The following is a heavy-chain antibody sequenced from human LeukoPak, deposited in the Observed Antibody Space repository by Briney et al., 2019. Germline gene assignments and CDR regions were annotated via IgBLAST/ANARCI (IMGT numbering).Heavy chain of an antibody. CDR1: GFTFSSYW. Sequence: GGSLRLSCAASGFTFSSYWMSWVRQAPGKGLEWVANIKQDGSEKYYVDSVRGRFTISRDNAENSVYLQMNRLRDEDTAIYYCARAYGSGSYWFDYWGQGTLVTVSS. CDR3: ARAYGSGSYWFDY. CDR2: IKQDGSEK. V-gene: IGHV3-7*01. J-gene: IGHJ4*02. D-gene: IGHD3-10*01.